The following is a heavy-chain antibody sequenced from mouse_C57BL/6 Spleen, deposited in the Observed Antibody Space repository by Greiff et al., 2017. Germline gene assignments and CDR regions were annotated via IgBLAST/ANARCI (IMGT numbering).Heavy chain of an antibody. Sequence: EVQLKQSGPELVKPGASVKMSCKASGYTFTDYNMHWVKQSHGKSLEWIGYINPNNGGTSYNQKFKGKATLTVNKSSSTAYMELRSLTSEDSAVYYCASHSSGYGGYAMDYWGQGTSVTVSS. CDR3: ASHSSGYGGYAMDY. J-gene: IGHJ4*01. CDR1: GYTFTDYN. D-gene: IGHD3-2*02. V-gene: IGHV1-22*01. CDR2: INPNNGGT.